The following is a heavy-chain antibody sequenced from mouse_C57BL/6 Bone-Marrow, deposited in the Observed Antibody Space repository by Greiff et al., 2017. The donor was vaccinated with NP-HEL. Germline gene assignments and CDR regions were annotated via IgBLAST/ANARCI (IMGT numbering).Heavy chain of an antibody. V-gene: IGHV1-50*01. CDR3: ARKAYYGRSYEFAY. CDR1: GYTFTTYW. D-gene: IGHD1-1*01. Sequence: QVQLQQPGAELVKPGASVKLSCKASGYTFTTYWMQWVKQRPGQGLEWIGEIDPSDSYTNYNQKFKGKATLTVDTSSSTAYMQLSSLTSEDSAVYYCARKAYYGRSYEFAYWGQGTLATVSA. CDR2: IDPSDSYT. J-gene: IGHJ3*01.